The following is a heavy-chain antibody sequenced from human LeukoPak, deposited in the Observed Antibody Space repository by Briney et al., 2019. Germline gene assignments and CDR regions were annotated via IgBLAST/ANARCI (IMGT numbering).Heavy chain of an antibody. CDR2: INPSGGST. CDR3: ARHLRTVAGTGLDY. J-gene: IGHJ4*02. CDR1: GYTFTTYY. D-gene: IGHD6-19*01. V-gene: IGHV1-46*01. Sequence: ASVKVSCKASGYTFTTYYVHWVRQAPGQGLEWMGIINPSGGSTTYAQKFRGRLTMTRDMSTSTAYMELRSLRSDDTAVYYCARHLRTVAGTGLDYWGQGTLVTVSS.